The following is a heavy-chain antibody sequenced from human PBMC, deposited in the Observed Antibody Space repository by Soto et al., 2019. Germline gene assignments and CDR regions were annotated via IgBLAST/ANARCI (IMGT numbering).Heavy chain of an antibody. Sequence: ASVKVSCKVSGYTLTELSMHWVRQAPGKGLEWMGGFDPEDGETIYAQKFQGRVTMTEDTSTDTLYLQMNSLRAEDTAVYYCARMYGGYPWFDPWGQGTLVTVS. D-gene: IGHD5-12*01. CDR1: GYTLTELS. J-gene: IGHJ5*02. V-gene: IGHV1-24*01. CDR3: ARMYGGYPWFDP. CDR2: FDPEDGET.